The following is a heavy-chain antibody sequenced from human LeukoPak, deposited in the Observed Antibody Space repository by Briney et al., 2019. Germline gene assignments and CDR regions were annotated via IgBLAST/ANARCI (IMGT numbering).Heavy chain of an antibody. D-gene: IGHD3-9*01. CDR2: ISGDGRNI. CDR3: TRDLMGYDVSTGLHHYYMDV. J-gene: IGHJ6*02. Sequence: PGGSLRLSCAASGFTFSSYSMNWVRQAPGKGLVWVSRISGDGRNINYADSVRGRFTISRDNAKNTLYLQMNTLRVEDTAVYYCTRDLMGYDVSTGLHHYYMDVWGQGTTVTVSS. V-gene: IGHV3-74*01. CDR1: GFTFSSYS.